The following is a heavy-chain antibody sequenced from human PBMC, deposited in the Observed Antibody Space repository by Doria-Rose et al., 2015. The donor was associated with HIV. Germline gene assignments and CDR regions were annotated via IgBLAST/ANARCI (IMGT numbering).Heavy chain of an antibody. CDR1: GFRFDDYA. CDR2: ISWNSDTI. J-gene: IGHJ3*02. V-gene: IGHV3-9*01. Sequence: EVQLVQSGGGLLQPGRALRLSCAASGFRFDDYAMHWVRQTPGKGLEWAAGISWNSDTIDYADSVKGRFTISRDNAKNSLYLQMNSLRAEDTALYYCTKRRGVTDIDPFDIWGQGTMVIVSS. CDR3: TKRRGVTDIDPFDI. D-gene: IGHD2-21*02.